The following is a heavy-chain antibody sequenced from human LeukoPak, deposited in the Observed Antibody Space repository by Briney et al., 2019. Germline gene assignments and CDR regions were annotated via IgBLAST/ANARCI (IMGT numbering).Heavy chain of an antibody. V-gene: IGHV4-4*07. CDR1: GGSISSYY. J-gene: IGHJ4*02. Sequence: SETLSLPCTVSGGSISSYYWSWLRQPAGKGLEWLGRIYTSGSTNYNPSLKSRVTISVDTSKTQFSLNLRSVTAADTAVYYCARGYLPSSGYFYYFDTWGQGTLVTVSS. CDR2: IYTSGST. D-gene: IGHD3-22*01. CDR3: ARGYLPSSGYFYYFDT.